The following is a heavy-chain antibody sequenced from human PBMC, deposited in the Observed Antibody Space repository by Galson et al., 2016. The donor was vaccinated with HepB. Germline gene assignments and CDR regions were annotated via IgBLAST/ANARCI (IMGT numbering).Heavy chain of an antibody. V-gene: IGHV3-53*01. CDR2: IYTGGST. D-gene: IGHD6-19*01. Sequence: SLRLSCAASGFTVSSYYMSWVRQAPGKGLEWVSIIYTGGSTYYADSVKGRFTISRDNSKNTLSLQMNSLRADDTAVYYCARDRASSGWYVFGSWGQGTLVTVSS. CDR1: GFTVSSYY. J-gene: IGHJ4*02. CDR3: ARDRASSGWYVFGS.